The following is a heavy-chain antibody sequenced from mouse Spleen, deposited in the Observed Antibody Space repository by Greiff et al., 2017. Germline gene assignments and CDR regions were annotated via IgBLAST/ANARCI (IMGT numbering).Heavy chain of an antibody. CDR3: ARAYDPYYFDY. CDR1: GFTFSDYY. Sequence: EVKVVESEGGLVQPGSSMKLSCTASGFTFSDYYMAWVRQVPEKGLEWVANINYDGSSTYYLDSLKSRFIISRDNAKNILYLQMSSLKSEDTATYYCARAYDPYYFDYWGQGTTLTVSS. CDR2: INYDGSST. D-gene: IGHD2-12*01. J-gene: IGHJ2*01. V-gene: IGHV5-16*01.